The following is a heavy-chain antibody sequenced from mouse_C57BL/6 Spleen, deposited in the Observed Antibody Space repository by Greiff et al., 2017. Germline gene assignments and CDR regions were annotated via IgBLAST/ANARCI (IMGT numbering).Heavy chain of an antibody. Sequence: EVKLQESGPGLVKPSQSLSLTCSVTGYSITSGYYWNWIRQFPGNKLEWMGYISYDGSNNYNPSLKNRISITRDTSKNQFFLKLNSVTTEDTATYYCARGESVTGYFDYWGQGTTLTVSS. J-gene: IGHJ2*01. CDR2: ISYDGSN. CDR3: ARGESVTGYFDY. V-gene: IGHV3-6*01. D-gene: IGHD4-1*01. CDR1: GYSITSGYY.